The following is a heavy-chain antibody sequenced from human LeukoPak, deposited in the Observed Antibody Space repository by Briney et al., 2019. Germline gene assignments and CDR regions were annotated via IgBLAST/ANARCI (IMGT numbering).Heavy chain of an antibody. CDR2: IYYSGST. V-gene: IGHV4-61*08. D-gene: IGHD6-13*01. CDR1: GGSISSGGYY. J-gene: IGHJ4*02. Sequence: SETLSLTCTVSGGSISSGGYYWSWIRQPPGKGLEWIGYIYYSGSTNYNPSLKSRVTISVDTSKNQFSLKLSSVTAADTAVYYCARGSYSSSWFDYWGQGTLVTVSS. CDR3: ARGSYSSSWFDY.